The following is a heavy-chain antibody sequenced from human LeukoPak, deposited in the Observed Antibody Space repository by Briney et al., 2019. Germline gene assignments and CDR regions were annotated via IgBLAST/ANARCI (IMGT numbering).Heavy chain of an antibody. CDR3: ASCSGGSCYSVDY. CDR1: GFTFSSYA. CDR2: ISSNGGST. Sequence: GGSLRLSCAASGFTFSSYAMHWVRQAPGKGLENVSAISSNGGSTYYANSVKGRFTISRDNSKNTLYLQMGSLRAEDMAVYYCASCSGGSCYSVDYWGQGTLVTVSS. D-gene: IGHD2-15*01. V-gene: IGHV3-64*01. J-gene: IGHJ4*02.